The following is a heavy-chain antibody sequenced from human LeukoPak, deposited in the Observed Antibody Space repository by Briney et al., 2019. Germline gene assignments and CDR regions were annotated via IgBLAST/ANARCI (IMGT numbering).Heavy chain of an antibody. J-gene: IGHJ3*01. CDR1: DYSISSGNY. V-gene: IGHV4-38-2*02. Sequence: PSETLSLTCSVSDYSISSGNYWAWVRQPPGKGLEWIGSVFHKGTTYYQPSLKSRVTMSVDTPKNQFALNLSCVTATGAAIYYCARVKNLYGSAPDAFDVWGQGTMVTVSS. D-gene: IGHD4-17*01. CDR2: VFHKGTT. CDR3: ARVKNLYGSAPDAFDV.